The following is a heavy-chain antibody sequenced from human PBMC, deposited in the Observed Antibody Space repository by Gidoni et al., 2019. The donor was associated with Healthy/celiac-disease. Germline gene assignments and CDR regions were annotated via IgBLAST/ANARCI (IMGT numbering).Heavy chain of an antibody. Sequence: EVQLVESGGGLVQPGGSLRLSCAASGFTFSSYSMNWVRQAPGKGLEWVSYISSSSSTIYYADSVKGRFTISRDNAKNSLYLQMNSLRAEDTAVYYCARDEGWLRFPKNFDYWGQGTLVTVSS. J-gene: IGHJ4*02. CDR1: GFTFSSYS. D-gene: IGHD5-12*01. V-gene: IGHV3-48*01. CDR2: ISSSSSTI. CDR3: ARDEGWLRFPKNFDY.